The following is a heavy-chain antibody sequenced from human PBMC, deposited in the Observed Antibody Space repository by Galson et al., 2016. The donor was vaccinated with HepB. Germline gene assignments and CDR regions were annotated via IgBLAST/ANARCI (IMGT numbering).Heavy chain of an antibody. D-gene: IGHD2-21*02. CDR1: GGTLSRHA. J-gene: IGHJ6*02. CDR2: IIPIFRTT. V-gene: IGHV1-69*06. CDR3: ARATHIVVVTLTSGDYGMDV. Sequence: SVKVSCKASGGTLSRHAVGWVRQAPGQGLEWMGRIIPIFRTTNYAQKFQGRVTITADKSTGTVYMELSSLRSDDTAVYYCARATHIVVVTLTSGDYGMDVWGQGTTVTVSS.